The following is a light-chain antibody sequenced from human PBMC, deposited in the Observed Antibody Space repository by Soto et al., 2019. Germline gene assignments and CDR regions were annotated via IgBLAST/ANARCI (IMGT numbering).Light chain of an antibody. J-gene: IGKJ1*01. CDR1: QSISSW. Sequence: DLQMTQSPSTLSASVGDRVTITCRASQSISSWLAWYQQKPGKAPKLLIYKASSLESGVPSRFSGSGSGTEFTLTISSLQPDDFATYYCQQYNSPWPFGQGTKVEIK. V-gene: IGKV1-5*03. CDR3: QQYNSPWP. CDR2: KAS.